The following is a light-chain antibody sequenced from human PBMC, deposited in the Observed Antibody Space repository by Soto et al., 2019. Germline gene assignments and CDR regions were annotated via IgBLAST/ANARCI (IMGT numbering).Light chain of an antibody. CDR3: GTWDTSLSLNDV. V-gene: IGLV1-51*01. J-gene: IGLJ1*01. CDR1: SSNIGDNF. Sequence: QSVLTQPPSVSAAPGQRVTISCSGSSSNIGDNFVSWYQQLPGTAPKLLIYDNNKRPSGIPDRFSGSKSGTSATLGITGLQTGDEADYYCGTWDTSLSLNDVFGTGTKLTVL. CDR2: DNN.